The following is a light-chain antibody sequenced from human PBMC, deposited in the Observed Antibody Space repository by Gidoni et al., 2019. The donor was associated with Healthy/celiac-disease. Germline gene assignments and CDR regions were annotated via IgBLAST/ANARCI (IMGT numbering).Light chain of an antibody. Sequence: EIVLTQSPGTLSLSPGERATLSCRASQSVSSSYLAWYQQKPVQAPSLLIYGASSRATGIPDRFSGSGYGTDFTLTISRLEPEDFAVYYCQQYGSSLYTFGQGTKLEIK. CDR1: QSVSSSY. CDR3: QQYGSSLYT. J-gene: IGKJ2*01. CDR2: GAS. V-gene: IGKV3-20*01.